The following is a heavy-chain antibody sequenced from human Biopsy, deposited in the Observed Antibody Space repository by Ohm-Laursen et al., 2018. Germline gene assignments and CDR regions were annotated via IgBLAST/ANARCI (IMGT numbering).Heavy chain of an antibody. CDR3: TRGGYYYDSLAYYYWFDP. V-gene: IGHV1-2*02. Sequence: GASVKVSCKASGCTLTGYHVHWVRQAPGQGLEWMGWINAKTGDTNYAQKFQGRVTMTRDTSISTAYVDLSSLRSDDTAVYYCTRGGYYYDSLAYYYWFDPWGQGTLVTVSS. CDR1: GCTLTGYH. D-gene: IGHD3-22*01. CDR2: INAKTGDT. J-gene: IGHJ5*02.